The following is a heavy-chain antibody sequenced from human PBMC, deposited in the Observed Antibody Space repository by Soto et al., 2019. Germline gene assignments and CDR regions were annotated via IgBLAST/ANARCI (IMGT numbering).Heavy chain of an antibody. CDR1: GYTFTSYD. Sequence: QVQLVQSGAEGKKPGASVKVSCKASGYTFTSYDIYWVRQATGQGLEWMGWMHPNSGNTGYAQKFQGRVTMTRTTSITTAYMELSSLTSEDTAVYYCARGLSYRQDWGQGTLVTVSS. CDR2: MHPNSGNT. D-gene: IGHD1-26*01. CDR3: ARGLSYRQD. V-gene: IGHV1-8*01. J-gene: IGHJ4*02.